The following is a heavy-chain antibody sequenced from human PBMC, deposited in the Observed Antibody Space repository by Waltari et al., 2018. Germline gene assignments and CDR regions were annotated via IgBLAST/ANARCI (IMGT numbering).Heavy chain of an antibody. D-gene: IGHD1-26*01. J-gene: IGHJ3*02. CDR3: ARDRGGSPRTAFDI. V-gene: IGHV1-69*01. CDR2: MMPIFGTA. Sequence: QVQLVQSGAEVKKPGSSVKVSCKASGGTFSSYAISWVRPAPGQGLEWMGGMMPIFGTANYAQKFQGRVTITADESTSTAYMELSSLRSEDTAVYYCARDRGGSPRTAFDIWGQGTMVTVSS. CDR1: GGTFSSYA.